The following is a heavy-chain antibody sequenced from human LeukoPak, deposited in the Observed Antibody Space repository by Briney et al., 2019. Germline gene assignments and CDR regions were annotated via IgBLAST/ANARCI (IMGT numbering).Heavy chain of an antibody. CDR1: GGSFSGYY. CDR2: INHSGST. J-gene: IGHJ5*02. V-gene: IGHV4-34*01. Sequence: SEPLSLTCAVYGGSFSGYYWSWIRQPPGKGLEWIGEINHSGSTIYNPSLKSRVTISVDTSKNQFSLKLSSVTAADTAVYYCARAARRGRITNWFDPWGQGTLVTVSS. D-gene: IGHD3-16*01. CDR3: ARAARRGRITNWFDP.